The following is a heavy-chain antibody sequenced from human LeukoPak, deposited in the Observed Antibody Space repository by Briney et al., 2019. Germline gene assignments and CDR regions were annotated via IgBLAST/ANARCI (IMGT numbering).Heavy chain of an antibody. D-gene: IGHD3-10*01. V-gene: IGHV3-64*01. J-gene: IGHJ4*02. CDR1: GFTFSRFA. CDR2: ISSNGGST. CDR3: ARDGLDYYGSGSSSFDY. Sequence: GGSLRLSCAASGFTFSRFAMHWVRQAPGKGLEYVSAISSNGGSTYYANSVKGRFTISRDNSKTTLYLQMGSLRAEDMAVYYCARDGLDYYGSGSSSFDYWGQGTLVTVSS.